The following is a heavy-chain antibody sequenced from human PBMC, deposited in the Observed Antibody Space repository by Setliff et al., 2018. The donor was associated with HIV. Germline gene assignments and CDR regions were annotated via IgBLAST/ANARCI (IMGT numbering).Heavy chain of an antibody. D-gene: IGHD6-13*01. Sequence: SETLSLTCTVSGGSFSGHYWSWIRQPAGKGLEWIGRIYTSGSTNYNPSLRRRVTISVDTSKNHVSLRLSSVTAADTGVYYCARHRDPPGTSWIYYYYYMDLWGEGTTVTVSS. V-gene: IGHV4-4*07. CDR2: IYTSGST. J-gene: IGHJ6*03. CDR1: GGSFSGHY. CDR3: ARHRDPPGTSWIYYYYYMDL.